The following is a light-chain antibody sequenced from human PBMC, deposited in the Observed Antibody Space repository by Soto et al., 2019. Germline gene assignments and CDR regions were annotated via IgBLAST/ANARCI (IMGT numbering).Light chain of an antibody. Sequence: QSVLTQPPSASGSPVQSVTISCTWTSSDVGGYNYVSWYQQYPGRAPKLMIYEVTKRPSGVPDRFSGSKSGNTASLTVSGLQAEDEADYYCSSYAASNNFYFVFGGGTKVTVL. CDR1: SSDVGGYNY. CDR2: EVT. V-gene: IGLV2-8*01. CDR3: SSYAASNNFYFV. J-gene: IGLJ3*02.